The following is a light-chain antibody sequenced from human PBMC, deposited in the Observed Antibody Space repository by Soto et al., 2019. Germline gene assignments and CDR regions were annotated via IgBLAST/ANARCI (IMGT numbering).Light chain of an antibody. Sequence: EIMLMQSPGTLSLSPGERATLSCRASQTFSSNFLAWYQQKPGQAPRLLIYGASSRATGIPDRFTGSASGTDFTLTISRLEPEDFAVYFCQQYRTSPFTFGQGTNLEIK. V-gene: IGKV3-20*01. J-gene: IGKJ2*01. CDR1: QTFSSNF. CDR3: QQYRTSPFT. CDR2: GAS.